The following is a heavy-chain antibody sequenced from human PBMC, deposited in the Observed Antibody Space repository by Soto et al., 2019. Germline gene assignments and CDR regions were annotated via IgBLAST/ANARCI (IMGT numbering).Heavy chain of an antibody. D-gene: IGHD3-10*01. CDR1: GGSISSGCYY. J-gene: IGHJ4*02. CDR2: IYYSGRT. V-gene: IGHV4-31*03. CDR3: ARDGPLPHGSGSYDY. Sequence: QVQLQESGPGLVKPSQTLSLTCTVSGGSISSGCYYWSWIRPHPGKGLEWIGYIYYSGRTYYNPSLKSRVTISVDTSKNQFSLKLSSVTAADTAVYYCARDGPLPHGSGSYDYWGQGTLVTVSS.